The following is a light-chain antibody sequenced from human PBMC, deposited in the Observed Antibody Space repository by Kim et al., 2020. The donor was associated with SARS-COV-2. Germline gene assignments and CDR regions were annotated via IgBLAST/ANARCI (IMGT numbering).Light chain of an antibody. CDR3: QQYDNVPLT. CDR1: QDIRNH. CDR2: DAS. V-gene: IGKV1-33*01. J-gene: IGKJ4*01. Sequence: ASVRDGVTITCQASQDIRNHLNWYQQKPGKAPKLLIYDASNLERGVPSRFRGSGSGTDFTFTITNLQAEDIATYYCQQYDNVPLTFGGGTKVDIK.